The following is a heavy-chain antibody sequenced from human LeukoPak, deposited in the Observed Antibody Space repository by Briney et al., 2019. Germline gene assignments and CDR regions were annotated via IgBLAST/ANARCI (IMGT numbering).Heavy chain of an antibody. Sequence: GRSLRLSCAASGFTFSSYGMHWVRQAPGKGLEWVAVISYDGSNKYYADSVKGRFTISRDNSKNTLYLQMNSLRAEDTAVYYCAKEMRRGTVTFDYWGQGTLVTVSS. D-gene: IGHD4-17*01. V-gene: IGHV3-30*18. CDR1: GFTFSSYG. J-gene: IGHJ4*02. CDR2: ISYDGSNK. CDR3: AKEMRRGTVTFDY.